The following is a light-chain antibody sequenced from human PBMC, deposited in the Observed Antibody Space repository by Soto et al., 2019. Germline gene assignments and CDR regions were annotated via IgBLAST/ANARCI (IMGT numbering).Light chain of an antibody. CDR3: QQYNSYPYT. CDR2: MAS. J-gene: IGKJ2*01. V-gene: IGKV1-5*03. CDR1: QSVRTW. Sequence: DIQMTQSPSTLSASVGDRATITCRASQSVRTWLAWYQQKPGKAPKLLIYMASSLESGVPSRFSGSGSGTDFTLTISSLQPDDFATYYCQQYNSYPYTFGQGTKLEIK.